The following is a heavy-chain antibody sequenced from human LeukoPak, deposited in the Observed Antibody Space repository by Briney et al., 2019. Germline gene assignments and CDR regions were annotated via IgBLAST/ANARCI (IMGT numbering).Heavy chain of an antibody. D-gene: IGHD6-13*01. CDR3: ATRRLAMGRSWYSIHHYGMDV. CDR1: EFTFSSYC. Sequence: GGSLRLYCAASEFTFSSYCMHWVRQAPGKGLVWVSRINGDGGSKTYADSVKGRFTTSRAKTKNTLYLQMNSLRAEDTAEYYCATRRLAMGRSWYSIHHYGMDVWGQKTTGTVSS. V-gene: IGHV3-74*01. J-gene: IGHJ6*02. CDR2: INGDGGSK.